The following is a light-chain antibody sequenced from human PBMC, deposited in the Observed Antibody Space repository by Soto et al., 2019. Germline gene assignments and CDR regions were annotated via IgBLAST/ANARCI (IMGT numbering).Light chain of an antibody. CDR3: QQCNTFCT. CDR2: DVS. Sequence: LQMRPSPFSLPASVGARVTTTCRANQISSRWLAWYQQKPGQAPKLLVYDVSSWETGVPSRFSGSGSGTEFTLTISSLQPDDFATYYCQQCNTFCTFGQGTKVDIK. CDR1: QISSRW. V-gene: IGKV1-5*01. J-gene: IGKJ1*01.